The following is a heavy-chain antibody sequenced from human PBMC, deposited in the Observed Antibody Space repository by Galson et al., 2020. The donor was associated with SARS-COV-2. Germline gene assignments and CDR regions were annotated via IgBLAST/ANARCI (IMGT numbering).Heavy chain of an antibody. J-gene: IGHJ3*02. Sequence: LSLTCTVSGGSISSGGYYWSWIRQHPGKGLEWIGYNYYSGSTYYNPSLKSRVTISVDTSKNQFSLKLSSVTAADTAVYYCARASTIFGVVIDAFDIWGQGTMVTVSS. CDR2: NYYSGST. CDR3: ARASTIFGVVIDAFDI. D-gene: IGHD3-3*01. CDR1: GGSISSGGYY. V-gene: IGHV4-31*03.